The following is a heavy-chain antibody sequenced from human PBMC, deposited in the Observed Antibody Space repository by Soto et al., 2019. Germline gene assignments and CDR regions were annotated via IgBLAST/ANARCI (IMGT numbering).Heavy chain of an antibody. CDR3: AGSPEWSYALNEAVISTCGSY. J-gene: IGHJ4*02. D-gene: IGHD3-3*01. Sequence: QVRLVQSGTEVKKPGSSVKVSCQASGDTFSKYAISWVRQAPGQGLEWMGGIIPIFGAPNHAQKFQGRVTITADESTTTVYMELTRLTSEDTAVYYCAGSPEWSYALNEAVISTCGSYWGQGTLVTVSS. CDR2: IIPIFGAP. V-gene: IGHV1-69*01. CDR1: GDTFSKYA.